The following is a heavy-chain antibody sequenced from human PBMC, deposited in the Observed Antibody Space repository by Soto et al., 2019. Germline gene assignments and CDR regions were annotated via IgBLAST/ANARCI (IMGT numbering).Heavy chain of an antibody. CDR2: INPSGGST. CDR3: ARDQKGLDYGDYLDV. V-gene: IGHV1-46*01. Sequence: GASVKVSCTASGYTFTSYYMHWVRQAPGQGLEWMGIINPSGGSTSYAQKFQGRVTMTRDTSTNTVYMELSSLRSEDTAVYYCARDQKGLDYGDYLDVWGQGTTVTVSS. J-gene: IGHJ6*03. CDR1: GYTFTSYY. D-gene: IGHD4-17*01.